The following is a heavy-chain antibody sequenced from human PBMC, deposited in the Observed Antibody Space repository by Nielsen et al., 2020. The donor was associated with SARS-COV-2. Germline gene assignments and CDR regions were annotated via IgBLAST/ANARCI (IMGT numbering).Heavy chain of an antibody. Sequence: GESLKISCAASGFPFSSYGMHWVRQAPGNGLEWVAVIWYDGSNKYYADSVKGRFTISRDNSKNTLYLQMNSLRAEDTAVYYCASGQYCSSTSCYDAFDIWGQGTMVTVSS. CDR1: GFPFSSYG. J-gene: IGHJ3*02. CDR3: ASGQYCSSTSCYDAFDI. CDR2: IWYDGSNK. D-gene: IGHD2-2*01. V-gene: IGHV3-33*01.